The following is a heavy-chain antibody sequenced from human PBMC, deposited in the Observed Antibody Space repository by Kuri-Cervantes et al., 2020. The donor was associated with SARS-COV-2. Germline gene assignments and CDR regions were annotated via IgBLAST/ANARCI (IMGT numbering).Heavy chain of an antibody. J-gene: IGHJ4*02. CDR1: GYSFTSYW. CDR2: IIPIFGTA. V-gene: IGHV1-69*05. Sequence: KISCKGSGYSFTSYWIGWVRQAPGQGLEWMGGIIPIFGTANYAQKFQGRVTITTDESTSTAYMELSSLRSEDTAVYYCARDQYGSGGMGNYWGQGTLVTVSS. D-gene: IGHD3-10*01. CDR3: ARDQYGSGGMGNY.